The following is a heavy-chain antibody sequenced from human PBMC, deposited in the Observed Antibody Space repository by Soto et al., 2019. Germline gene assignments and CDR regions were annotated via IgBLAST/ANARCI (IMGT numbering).Heavy chain of an antibody. CDR2: INAGNGNT. J-gene: IGHJ4*02. CDR3: ARSIVVVTALDY. Sequence: ASVKVSCKASGYTFTTYAMHWVRQAPGQRPEWMGWINAGNGNTKYSQKFQGRVTITRDTSASTAYMELSSLRSEDTAVYYCARSIVVVTALDYWGQGTLVTVSS. CDR1: GYTFTTYA. D-gene: IGHD2-21*02. V-gene: IGHV1-3*01.